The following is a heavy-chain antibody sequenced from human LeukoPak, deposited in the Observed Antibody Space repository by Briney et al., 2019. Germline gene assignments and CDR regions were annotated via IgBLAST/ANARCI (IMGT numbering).Heavy chain of an antibody. Sequence: AGGSLRLSCAASGFTFSSYGMHWVRQAPGKGLEWVAVISYDGSNKYYADSVKGRFTISRDNSKNTLYLQMNSLRAEDTAVYYCASLGILEWLPNPYYYYYMDVWGKGTTVTVSS. J-gene: IGHJ6*03. V-gene: IGHV3-30*03. CDR2: ISYDGSNK. CDR1: GFTFSSYG. CDR3: ASLGILEWLPNPYYYYYMDV. D-gene: IGHD3-3*01.